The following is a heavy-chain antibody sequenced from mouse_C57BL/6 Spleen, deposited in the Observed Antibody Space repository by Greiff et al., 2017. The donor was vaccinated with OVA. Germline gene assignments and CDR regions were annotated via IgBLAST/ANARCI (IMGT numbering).Heavy chain of an antibody. D-gene: IGHD1-1*01. CDR1: GYSFTSYD. CDR3: ARRGNYGSSPYWYFDV. V-gene: IGHV1-85*01. J-gene: IGHJ1*03. CDR2: IYPRDGST. Sequence: QVQLLQSGPELVKPGASVKLSCKASGYSFTSYDIYWVKQTPGQGLEWIGWIYPRDGSTTYNEKFKGKATLTVDTSSSTAYMELHSLTSEDSAVYYCARRGNYGSSPYWYFDVWGTGTTVTVSS.